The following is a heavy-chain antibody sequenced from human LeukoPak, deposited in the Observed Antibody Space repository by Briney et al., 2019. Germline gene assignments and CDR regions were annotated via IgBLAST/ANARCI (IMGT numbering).Heavy chain of an antibody. CDR2: IIPIFGTA. CDR3: AREDSSGYYLRDY. V-gene: IGHV1-69*05. D-gene: IGHD3-22*01. J-gene: IGHJ4*02. Sequence: GASVKASCKASGGTFSSYAISWVRQAPGQGLEWMGRIIPIFGTANYAQKFQGRVTITTDESTSTAYMELSSLRSEDTAVYYCAREDSSGYYLRDYWGQGTLVTVSS. CDR1: GGTFSSYA.